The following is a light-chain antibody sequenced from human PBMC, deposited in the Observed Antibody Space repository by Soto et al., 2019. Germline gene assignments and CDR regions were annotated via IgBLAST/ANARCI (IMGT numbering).Light chain of an antibody. CDR1: QSVSSN. CDR3: HQYDDGPYT. V-gene: IGKV3-15*01. CDR2: GAS. Sequence: EIVMTQSPATLSVSPGERATLSCRASQSVSSNVAWCQQIPGQTPRLLIYGASTRATTIPVRFSGSGSGTEFTLTISSLQSEDFAVYYCHQYDDGPYTFGQGTKVDIK. J-gene: IGKJ2*01.